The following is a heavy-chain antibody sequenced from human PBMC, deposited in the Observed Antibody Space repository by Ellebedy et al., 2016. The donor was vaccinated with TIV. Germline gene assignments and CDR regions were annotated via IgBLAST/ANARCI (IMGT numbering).Heavy chain of an antibody. V-gene: IGHV3-23*01. CDR2: ISGSGGST. J-gene: IGHJ4*02. D-gene: IGHD2-2*02. CDR3: ATPPVPAAISRVDY. CDR1: GFTFSSYA. Sequence: GESLKISXAASGFTFSSYAMSWVRQAPGKGLEWVSAISGSGGSTYYADSVKGRFTISRDNSKNTLYLQMNSLRAEDTAAYYCATPPVPAAISRVDYWGQGTLVTVSS.